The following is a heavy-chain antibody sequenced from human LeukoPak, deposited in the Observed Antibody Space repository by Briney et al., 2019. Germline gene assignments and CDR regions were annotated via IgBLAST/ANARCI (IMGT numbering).Heavy chain of an antibody. CDR2: ISGDGGST. D-gene: IGHD2-2*01. J-gene: IGHJ4*02. CDR1: GFTFSPYA. Sequence: PPGGSLRLSCAPSGFTFSPYAMSWVRQAPGKGLEWVSLISGDGGSTYYADCVKGRFTVSRDNSKNSLYLQMNSLRTEDTALYYCAKDISRNFVVVPAADYWGQGTLVTVSS. CDR3: AKDISRNFVVVPAADY. V-gene: IGHV3-43*02.